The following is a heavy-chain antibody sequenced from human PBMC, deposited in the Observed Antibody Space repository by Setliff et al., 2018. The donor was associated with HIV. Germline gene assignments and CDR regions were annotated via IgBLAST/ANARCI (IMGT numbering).Heavy chain of an antibody. CDR2: ISPNNFNT. J-gene: IGHJ4*02. CDR1: GYTFDGHY. Sequence: ASVKVSCKTSGYTFDGHYLHWVRQAPGQGLEWMGRISPNNFNTQYAKSFQGRVTMTWDTSTSTGYMEVYRLRSDDTAVYFCARSCRSSGYCHFDYWGQGTLVTVSS. CDR3: ARSCRSSGYCHFDY. D-gene: IGHD3-22*01. V-gene: IGHV1-2*06.